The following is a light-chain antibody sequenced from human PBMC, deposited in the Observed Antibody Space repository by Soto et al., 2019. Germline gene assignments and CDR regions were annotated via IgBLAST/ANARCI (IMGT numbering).Light chain of an antibody. J-gene: IGKJ1*01. V-gene: IGKV3-15*01. CDR2: GAS. CDR1: QSVSSN. Sequence: EIVMTQSPATLSVSPGERATLSCRASQSVSSNLAWYQQKPGQAPRLLIYGASTRATGIPARFSGSGSGTEFTHTISSLQSEDFAVYYCQQYNNWHGTFGQGTKVEIK. CDR3: QQYNNWHGT.